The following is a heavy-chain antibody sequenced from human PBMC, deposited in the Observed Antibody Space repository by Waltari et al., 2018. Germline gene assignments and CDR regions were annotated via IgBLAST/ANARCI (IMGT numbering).Heavy chain of an antibody. V-gene: IGHV1-18*01. CDR1: GYTFTSYG. J-gene: IGHJ5*02. Sequence: QVQLVQSGAEVKKPGASVKVSCKASGYTFTSYGISWVRQAPGQGLEWMGWNRAYNGNTKYSRKLQGRVTRTTDTSASTAYMELRSLRSDDTAVYYCARAGTVVTPDHHWGQGTLVTVSS. CDR2: NRAYNGNT. D-gene: IGHD2-21*02. CDR3: ARAGTVVTPDHH.